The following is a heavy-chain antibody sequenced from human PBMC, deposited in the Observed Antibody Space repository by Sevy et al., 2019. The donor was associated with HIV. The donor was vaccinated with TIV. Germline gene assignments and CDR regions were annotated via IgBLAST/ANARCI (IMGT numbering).Heavy chain of an antibody. V-gene: IGHV5-10-1*01. CDR3: ARTGDSSGRDNCFDP. CDR2: IDPSDSYT. CDR1: GYTFTSYW. J-gene: IGHJ5*02. D-gene: IGHD3-22*01. Sequence: GESLKISCKGSGYTFTSYWISWVRQMPGKGLEWMGRIDPSDSYTHYNPSFQGHVTISVDKSINTAYLQWSSLKASDTAMNYCARTGDSSGRDNCFDPWGQGTLVTVSS.